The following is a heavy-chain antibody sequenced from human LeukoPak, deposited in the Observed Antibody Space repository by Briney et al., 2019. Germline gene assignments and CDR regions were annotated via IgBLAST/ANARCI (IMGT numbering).Heavy chain of an antibody. J-gene: IGHJ3*02. CDR2: ISSSSSYI. CDR1: GFTFSSYS. V-gene: IGHV3-21*04. CDR3: ARMWELPFDAFDI. D-gene: IGHD1-26*01. Sequence: SGGSLRLPCAASGFTFSSYSMNWVRQAPGKGLEWVSSISSSSSYIYYADSVKGRFTISRDNAKNSLYLQMNSLRAVDTAVYYCARMWELPFDAFDIWGQGTMVTVSS.